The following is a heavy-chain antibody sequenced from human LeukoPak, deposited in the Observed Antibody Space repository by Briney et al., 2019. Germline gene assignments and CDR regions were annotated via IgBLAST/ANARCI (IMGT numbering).Heavy chain of an antibody. CDR2: IKSNVNGGTI. V-gene: IGHV3-15*01. Sequence: GGSLRLYCVASRFTFSNAWMSWVRQAPGKGLEWVGRIKSNVNGGTIDYAPPVKGRFIISRDDSKDTLYLHMSSLKTEDTAVYYCTTWDYVDYWGQGTLVTVSS. J-gene: IGHJ4*02. CDR3: TTWDYVDY. D-gene: IGHD1-26*01. CDR1: RFTFSNAW.